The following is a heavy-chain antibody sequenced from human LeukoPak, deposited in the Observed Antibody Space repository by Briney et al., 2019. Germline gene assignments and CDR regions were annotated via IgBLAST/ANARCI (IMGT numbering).Heavy chain of an antibody. J-gene: IGHJ4*02. D-gene: IGHD6-19*01. CDR3: AIRTLSGWLDY. CDR1: GFTFSSYS. V-gene: IGHV3-48*01. CDR2: ISSSSSTI. Sequence: GGSLRLSCAASGFTFSSYSMNWVRQAPGKGLEWVSYISSSSSTIYYADSVKGRFTISRDNAKNSLHLQMNSLRAEDTAVYYCAIRTLSGWLDYWGQGTLVTVSS.